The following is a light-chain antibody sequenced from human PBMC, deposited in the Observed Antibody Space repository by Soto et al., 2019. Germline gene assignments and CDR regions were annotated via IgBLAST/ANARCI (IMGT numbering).Light chain of an antibody. V-gene: IGKV3-15*01. J-gene: IGKJ1*01. CDR3: QQYGSSPET. CDR2: GAS. Sequence: IVITQSPATLSVSPAERATLSCLASQSVNSKLAWYQQKPGQAPRLLIYGASTRATGIPARFSGSGSGTEFTLTISSLQSEDFAVYYCQQYGSSPETFGQGTKVDI. CDR1: QSVNSK.